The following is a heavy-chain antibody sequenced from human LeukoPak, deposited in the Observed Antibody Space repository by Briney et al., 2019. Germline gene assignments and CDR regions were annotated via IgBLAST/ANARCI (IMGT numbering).Heavy chain of an antibody. CDR3: AKGSYYDSSGSFYFDY. V-gene: IGHV3-23*01. J-gene: IGHJ4*02. D-gene: IGHD3-22*01. CDR1: GFTFSSYA. Sequence: GSLRLSCAASGFTFSSYAMSWVRQAPGKGLEWFSGISGSGDNTYYADSVKGRFTISRDNSKNTLYVQVNSLGTEDTAAYYCAKGSYYDSSGSFYFDYWGQGTLVTVSS. CDR2: ISGSGDNT.